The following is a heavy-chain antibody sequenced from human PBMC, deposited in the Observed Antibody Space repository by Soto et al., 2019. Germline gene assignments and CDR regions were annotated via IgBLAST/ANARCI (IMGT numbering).Heavy chain of an antibody. CDR1: GDSVSSNSAA. D-gene: IGHD2-2*01. Sequence: SQTLSLTCAISGDSVSSNSAAWNWIRQSPSRGLEWLGRTYYRSKWYNDYAVSVKSRITINPDTSKNQFSLQLNSVTPEDTAVYYCARGYIVVVPAAIRKEGFDHWGQGTRVTVSS. J-gene: IGHJ4*02. V-gene: IGHV6-1*01. CDR2: TYYRSKWYN. CDR3: ARGYIVVVPAAIRKEGFDH.